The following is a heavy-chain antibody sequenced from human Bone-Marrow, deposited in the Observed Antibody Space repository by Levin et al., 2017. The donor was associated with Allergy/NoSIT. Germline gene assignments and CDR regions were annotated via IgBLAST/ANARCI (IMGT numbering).Heavy chain of an antibody. V-gene: IGHV3-74*03. J-gene: IGHJ4*02. D-gene: IGHD3/OR15-3a*01. CDR3: VRGTTDWMGMDY. CDR2: ISPDGNDR. CDR1: GFTLTTYW. Sequence: AGESLKISCGASGFTLTTYWMHWVRRGPGEGLVCVSRISPDGNDRMYADAVKGRFTISRDNSKNTVYLEMNSLRDEDTAVYYCVRGTTDWMGMDYWGQGALVIVSS.